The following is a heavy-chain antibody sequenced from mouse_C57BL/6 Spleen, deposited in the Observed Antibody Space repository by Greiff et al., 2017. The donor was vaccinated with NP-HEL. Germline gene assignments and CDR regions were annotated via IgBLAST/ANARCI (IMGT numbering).Heavy chain of an antibody. V-gene: IGHV1-20*01. CDR1: GYSFTGYF. CDR2: INPYNGDT. CDR3: ARSTDYGSSGAWFAY. J-gene: IGHJ3*01. Sequence: EVQLQQSGPELVKPGDSVKISCKASGYSFTGYFMNWVMQSHGKSLEWIGRINPYNGDTFYNQKFKGKATLTVDKSSSTAHMELRSLTSEDSAVYYCARSTDYGSSGAWFAYWGQGTLVTVSA. D-gene: IGHD1-1*01.